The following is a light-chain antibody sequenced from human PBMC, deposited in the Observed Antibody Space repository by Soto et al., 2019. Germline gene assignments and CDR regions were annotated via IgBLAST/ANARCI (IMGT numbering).Light chain of an antibody. CDR3: QQSNSFPFT. CDR1: QRIRTY. J-gene: IGKJ4*01. CDR2: DAS. Sequence: EIQMTQSPASVPASVGDRVTLTCRAGQRIRTYLAWYQQKPGEAPKLLISDASSWGSGVPSRFSGSGSGTDFTLTINRLQPEDFATYYCQQSNSFPFTFGGGTKVEIK. V-gene: IGKV1-12*01.